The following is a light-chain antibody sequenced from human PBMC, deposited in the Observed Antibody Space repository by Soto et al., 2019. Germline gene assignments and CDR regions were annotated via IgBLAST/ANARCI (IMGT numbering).Light chain of an antibody. J-gene: IGLJ2*01. CDR3: SSYTSIVNLI. CDR2: EVS. Sequence: QSVLTQPASVSGSPGQSITISCTGTSSDVGAYNYVSWYQQHPGKAPKLIIYEVSNRPSGVSHRFSGSKSGNTASLTISGLQAEDEADYYCSSYTSIVNLIVGGGTKLTGL. CDR1: SSDVGAYNY. V-gene: IGLV2-14*01.